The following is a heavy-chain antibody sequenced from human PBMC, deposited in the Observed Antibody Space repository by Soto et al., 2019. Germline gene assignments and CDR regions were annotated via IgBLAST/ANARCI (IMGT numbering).Heavy chain of an antibody. V-gene: IGHV1-69*01. J-gene: IGHJ4*02. Sequence: QVQLVQSGAEMKTPGSSVKVSCKASGGTFSNYAINWVRQAPGQGLEWMGGLLPIYGTVNYAQKFQGRVTITADESTNTAYMELSSLRSKDTAVYHCARGAPYDTSGYPFDYWGRGTLVTVSS. CDR2: LLPIYGTV. D-gene: IGHD3-22*01. CDR3: ARGAPYDTSGYPFDY. CDR1: GGTFSNYA.